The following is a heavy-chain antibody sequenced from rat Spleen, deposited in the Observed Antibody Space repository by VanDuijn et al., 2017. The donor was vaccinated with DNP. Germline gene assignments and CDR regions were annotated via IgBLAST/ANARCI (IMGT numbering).Heavy chain of an antibody. J-gene: IGHJ2*01. V-gene: IGHV3-1*01. Sequence: EVQLQESGPGLVKPSQSLSLTCSVTGYSITSNYLGWIRKFPGNKMEWMGYISYSGSTSYNPSLKSRISITRDTSKNQFFLQLNSVTTEDTATYYCARWSYYGFDYWGQGVMVTVSS. CDR1: GYSITSNY. CDR3: ARWSYYGFDY. CDR2: ISYSGST. D-gene: IGHD1-12*01.